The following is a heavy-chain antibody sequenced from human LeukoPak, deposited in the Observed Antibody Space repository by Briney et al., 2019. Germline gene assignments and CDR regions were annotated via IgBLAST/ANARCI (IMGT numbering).Heavy chain of an antibody. D-gene: IGHD4-23*01. V-gene: IGHV3-64D*06. J-gene: IGHJ4*02. CDR1: GFTFSTYP. CDR3: VKRAGGNFYYDY. Sequence: GGSLRLSCSASGFTFSTYPMHWVRQAPGKGLEYASSISSDGGSTYYADSVKGRFTISRDNSKKTLYLQMSSLRPEDTAVYYCVKRAGGNFYYDYWGQGTLVTVSS. CDR2: ISSDGGST.